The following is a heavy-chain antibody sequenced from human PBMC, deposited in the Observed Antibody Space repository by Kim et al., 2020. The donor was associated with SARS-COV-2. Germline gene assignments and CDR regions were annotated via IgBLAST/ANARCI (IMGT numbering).Heavy chain of an antibody. J-gene: IGHJ4*02. Sequence: RFTISRDNAKNSLYLQMNSLRAEDTAVYYCARDGDCGGDCSSRLLYYFDYWGQGTLVTVSS. CDR3: ARDGDCGGDCSSRLLYYFDY. D-gene: IGHD2-21*02. V-gene: IGHV3-11*06.